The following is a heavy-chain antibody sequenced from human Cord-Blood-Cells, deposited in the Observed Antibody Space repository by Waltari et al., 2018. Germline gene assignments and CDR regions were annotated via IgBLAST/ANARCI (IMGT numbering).Heavy chain of an antibody. D-gene: IGHD1-26*01. CDR2: IYQSGST. V-gene: IGHV4-38-2*01. Sequence: QVQLQESGPGLVKPSETLSLTCAVSGYSISSGYYWVWIRQPPGKGLEWIGSIYQSGSTYYNPSLKSRVTISVDTSKNQFSLKLSSVTAADTAVYYCARVFRRGSYYDYWGQGTLVTVSS. J-gene: IGHJ4*02. CDR1: GYSISSGYY. CDR3: ARVFRRGSYYDY.